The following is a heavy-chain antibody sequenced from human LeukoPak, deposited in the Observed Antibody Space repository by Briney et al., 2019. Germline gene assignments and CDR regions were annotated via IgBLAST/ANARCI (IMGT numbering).Heavy chain of an antibody. CDR3: ARGMEWLVENAFDI. Sequence: GGSLRLSCAASGFTFTSYAMSWVRQAPGKGLEWVSTISGNHDNTYYADSVNGRFTISRDNAKNSLYLQMNSLRAEDTAVYYCARGMEWLVENAFDIWGQGTMVTVSS. V-gene: IGHV3-23*01. J-gene: IGHJ3*02. CDR2: ISGNHDNT. D-gene: IGHD6-19*01. CDR1: GFTFTSYA.